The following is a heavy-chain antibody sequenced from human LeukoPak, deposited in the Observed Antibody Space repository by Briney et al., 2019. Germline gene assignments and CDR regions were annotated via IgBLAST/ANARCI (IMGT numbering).Heavy chain of an antibody. CDR2: ISGSGGYT. V-gene: IGHV3-23*01. J-gene: IGHJ4*02. CDR1: GFTFSSYA. Sequence: GGSLRLSCTASGFTFSSYAMSWVRQAPGKGLEWVSAISGSGGYTYYADSVKGRFTISRDNSKNTLYLQMNSLRAEDTAVYYCAKDREVTIFGVVISNDYWGQGILVTVSS. CDR3: AKDREVTIFGVVISNDY. D-gene: IGHD3-3*01.